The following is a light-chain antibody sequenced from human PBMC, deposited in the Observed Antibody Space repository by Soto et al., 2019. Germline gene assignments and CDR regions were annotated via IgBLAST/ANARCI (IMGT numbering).Light chain of an antibody. CDR2: DVS. J-gene: IGLJ3*02. CDR1: SSDVGGYNY. V-gene: IGLV2-14*01. CDR3: SSYTGTNTWV. Sequence: QSALTQAASVSGSPGQSITISCTGTSSDVGGYNYVSWYQQHPGKAPKLIIYDVSNRPSGVSDRFAGSKSGNTASLTISGLQAEDGADYYCSSYTGTNTWVFGGGTKVTVL.